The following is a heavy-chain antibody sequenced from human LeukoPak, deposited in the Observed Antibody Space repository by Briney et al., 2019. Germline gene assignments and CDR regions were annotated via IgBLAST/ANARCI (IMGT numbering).Heavy chain of an antibody. CDR3: ARDGFGSYFSLDY. Sequence: PGGPLRLSCAASGFTFSSYAMRWARQAPGKGLEWVADIRHDGGDEYNVDSVKGRFTISRDNAKNSVFLQMNSLRAEDTAVYYCARDGFGSYFSLDYWGQGTLVTVS. D-gene: IGHD3-10*01. J-gene: IGHJ4*02. CDR1: GFTFSSYA. CDR2: IRHDGGDE. V-gene: IGHV3-7*04.